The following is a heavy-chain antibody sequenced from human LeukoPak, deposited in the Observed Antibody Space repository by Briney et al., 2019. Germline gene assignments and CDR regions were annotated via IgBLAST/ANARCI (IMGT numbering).Heavy chain of an antibody. CDR2: IYYSKNT. J-gene: IGHJ4*02. V-gene: IGHV4-39*01. CDR3: VSPRGFSYGYFDY. D-gene: IGHD5-18*01. CDR1: GGSISSSSAY. Sequence: SETLSLTCTVSGGSISSSSAYWGWIRQPPGKGLEWIGSIYYSKNTYYNPSLKSRVTISADTSKNQFSLTPGSVSATDTAVYYCVSPRGFSYGYFDYWGQGTLVTVSS.